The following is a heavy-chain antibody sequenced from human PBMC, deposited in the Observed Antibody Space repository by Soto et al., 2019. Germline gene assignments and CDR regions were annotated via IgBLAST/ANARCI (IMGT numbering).Heavy chain of an antibody. D-gene: IGHD4-4*01. Sequence: EVQLVESGGGLLQPGGSLRLSCAVSGSTFSNDWMHWVRQAPGKGLVWVSHINSDGSSTNYADFVKGRFTIARDKAKTTVYRQMNSLRAEDTAVYYCARDRSYRLDVRGQGTTVTVSS. CDR2: INSDGSST. CDR3: ARDRSYRLDV. CDR1: GSTFSNDW. J-gene: IGHJ6*02. V-gene: IGHV3-74*01.